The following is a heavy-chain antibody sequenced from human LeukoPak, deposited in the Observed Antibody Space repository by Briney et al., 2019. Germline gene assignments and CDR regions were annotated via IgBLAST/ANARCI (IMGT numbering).Heavy chain of an antibody. V-gene: IGHV3-23*01. D-gene: IGHD1-26*01. CDR2: ISDSGGRT. Sequence: PGGSLRLSCAASGFTFSSYAMTWVRQAPGKGLEWVSSISDSGGRTYYADSVKGRCTISRDNSKNTLYLQMNSLRAEDTAVYYCARDSWYSGSYSRTFDYWGQGTLVTVSS. CDR1: GFTFSSYA. CDR3: ARDSWYSGSYSRTFDY. J-gene: IGHJ4*02.